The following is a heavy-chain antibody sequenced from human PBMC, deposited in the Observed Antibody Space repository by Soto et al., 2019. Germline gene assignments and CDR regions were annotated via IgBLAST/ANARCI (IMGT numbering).Heavy chain of an antibody. CDR2: ISGSGGSI. D-gene: IGHD3-16*02. V-gene: IGHV3-23*01. CDR1: GFTFSSYA. Sequence: EVQLLESGGGLVQPGGSLRLSCAASGFTFSSYAMSWVRQAPGKGLGWVSAISGSGGSIYYADFVKGRFTISRDNSKKQLYLTKNSMRAEATDVYYCAKTWELSFWDYWGQGTLVTVSS. CDR3: AKTWELSFWDY. J-gene: IGHJ4*02.